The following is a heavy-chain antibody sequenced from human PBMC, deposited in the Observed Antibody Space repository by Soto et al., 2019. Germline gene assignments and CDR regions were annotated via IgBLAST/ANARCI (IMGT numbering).Heavy chain of an antibody. CDR2: IYYSGST. V-gene: IGHV4-31*03. D-gene: IGHD6-19*01. Sequence: LSLTCTVSGGSISSGGYYWSWIRQHPGKGLERIGYIYYSGSTYYNPSLKSRVTISVDTSKNQFSLKLSSVTAADTAVYYCARGWDYSYSSGWLIDYCGQGTLVIVSS. CDR1: GGSISSGGYY. J-gene: IGHJ4*02. CDR3: ARGWDYSYSSGWLIDY.